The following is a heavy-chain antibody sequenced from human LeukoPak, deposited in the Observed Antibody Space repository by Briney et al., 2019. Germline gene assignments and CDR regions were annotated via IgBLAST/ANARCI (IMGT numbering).Heavy chain of an antibody. CDR1: GFTFSSYW. CDR2: INSDGSST. Sequence: PGGSLRLSCAASGFTFSSYWMHWVRHAPGKGLVWVSRINSDGSSTNYADSVKGRFTISRDNAKNTLYLQMNSLRAEDTAVYYCARYSSGYLDAFDIWGQGTMVTVSS. J-gene: IGHJ3*02. D-gene: IGHD3-22*01. V-gene: IGHV3-74*01. CDR3: ARYSSGYLDAFDI.